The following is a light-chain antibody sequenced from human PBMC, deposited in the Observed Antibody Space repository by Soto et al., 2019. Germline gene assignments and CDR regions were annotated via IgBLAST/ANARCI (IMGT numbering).Light chain of an antibody. CDR1: SSNVGNNY. CDR2: DDN. J-gene: IGLJ3*02. V-gene: IGLV1-51*01. Sequence: QSVLTQPPSLSAAPGQKVTISCSGSSSNVGNNYVSWYQQVPGTAPKLVIYDDNKRPSGVPDRFSASKSGTSATLGITGLQTGYEADYYCGTWDSSLSGGNWVFGGGTKLTVL. CDR3: GTWDSSLSGGNWV.